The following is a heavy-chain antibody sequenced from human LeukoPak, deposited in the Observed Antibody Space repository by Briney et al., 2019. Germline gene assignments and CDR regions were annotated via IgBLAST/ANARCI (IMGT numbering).Heavy chain of an antibody. J-gene: IGHJ4*02. D-gene: IGHD3-22*01. CDR3: GRNSGYYFDY. V-gene: IGHV3-30*02. Sequence: GRSLRLSCAASGFAFSSYGMHWVRQAPGKGLEWVAFIRYYGSDKNYADSVKGRFTISRDNSKNTLYLQMNSLRAEDTAVYYCGRNSGYYFDYWGQGTLVTVSS. CDR2: IRYYGSDK. CDR1: GFAFSSYG.